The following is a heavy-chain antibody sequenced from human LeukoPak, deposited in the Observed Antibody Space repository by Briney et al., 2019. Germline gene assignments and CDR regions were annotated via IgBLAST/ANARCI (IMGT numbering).Heavy chain of an antibody. D-gene: IGHD3-16*01. V-gene: IGHV3-33*06. CDR2: IWYDGSNK. J-gene: IGHJ4*02. Sequence: GRSLRLSCAASGFTFSSYGMHWVRQAPGKGLEWVAVIWYDGSNKYYADSVKGRLTISRDNSKNTLYLQMSSLRAEDTAVYYCAKDSGRTYYDYVWGSCDYWGQGTLVTVSS. CDR3: AKDSGRTYYDYVWGSCDY. CDR1: GFTFSSYG.